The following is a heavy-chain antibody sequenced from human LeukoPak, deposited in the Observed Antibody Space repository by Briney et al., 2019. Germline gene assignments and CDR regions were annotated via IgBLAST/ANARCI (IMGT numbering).Heavy chain of an antibody. Sequence: SETLSLTCTVSGGSISSYYWSWIRQPPGKGLEWIGYIYYSGSTNYNPSLKSRVTISVDTSKNQFSLKLSSVTAADTAVYYCARSDIHYYYMDVWGKGPRSPSP. CDR2: IYYSGST. V-gene: IGHV4-59*01. CDR1: GGSISSYY. CDR3: ARSDIHYYYMDV. J-gene: IGHJ6*03.